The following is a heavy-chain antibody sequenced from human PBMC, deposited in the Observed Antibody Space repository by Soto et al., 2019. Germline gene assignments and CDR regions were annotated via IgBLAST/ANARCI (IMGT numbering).Heavy chain of an antibody. CDR3: ARRGGGYYPYYFDY. CDR1: GGSFSGHY. CDR2: IMHSGST. D-gene: IGHD3-22*01. V-gene: IGHV4-34*12. J-gene: IGHJ4*02. Sequence: SETLSLTCAVYGGSFSGHYWSWIRQPPGRGLEWIGEIMHSGSTNYNPSLKSRVTISVDTSKNQFSLKLSSVTAADTAVYFCARRGGGYYPYYFDYWGQGSLVTVSS.